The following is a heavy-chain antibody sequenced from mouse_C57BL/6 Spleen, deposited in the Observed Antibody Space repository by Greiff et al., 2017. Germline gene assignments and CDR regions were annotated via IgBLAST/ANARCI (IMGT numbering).Heavy chain of an antibody. CDR2: ISDGGSYT. J-gene: IGHJ4*01. V-gene: IGHV5-4*03. CDR1: GFTFSSYA. D-gene: IGHD2-4*01. Sequence: DVKLVESGGGLVKPGGSLKLSCAASGFTFSSYAMSWVRQTPEKRLEWVATISDGGSYTYYPDNVKGRFTISRDNAKNNLYLQMSHLKSEDTAMYYCARGGYYDYDRYYAMDYWGQGTSVTVSS. CDR3: ARGGYYDYDRYYAMDY.